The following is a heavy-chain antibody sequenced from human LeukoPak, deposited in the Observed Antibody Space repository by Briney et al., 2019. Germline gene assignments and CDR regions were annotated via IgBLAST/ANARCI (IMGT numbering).Heavy chain of an antibody. CDR3: ARSSHLSDYYYGMDV. CDR2: INTNTGNP. J-gene: IGHJ6*02. V-gene: IGHV7-4-1*02. CDR1: GYTFTSYA. D-gene: IGHD2/OR15-2a*01. Sequence: GASVKVSFKASGYTFTSYAMNWVRQAPGQGLEWMGWINTNTGNPTYAQGFTGRFVFSLDTSVSTAYLQISSLKAEDTAVYYCARSSHLSDYYYGMDVWGQGTTVTVSS.